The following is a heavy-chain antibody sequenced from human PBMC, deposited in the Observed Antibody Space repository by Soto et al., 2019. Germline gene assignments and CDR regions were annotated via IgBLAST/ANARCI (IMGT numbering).Heavy chain of an antibody. D-gene: IGHD3-9*01. V-gene: IGHV3-66*01. CDR1: GFTFSSYA. J-gene: IGHJ4*02. Sequence: PGGSLRLSCAASGFTFSSYAMSWFRQAPGKGLEWVSVIYSGGSTYYADSVKGRFTISRDNSKNTLYLQMNSLRAEDTAVYYCARTYDILTGPDYWGQRTLVTVSS. CDR3: ARTYDILTGPDY. CDR2: IYSGGST.